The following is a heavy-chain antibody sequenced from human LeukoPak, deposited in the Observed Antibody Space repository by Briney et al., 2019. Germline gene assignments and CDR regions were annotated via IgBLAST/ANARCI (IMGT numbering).Heavy chain of an antibody. CDR2: INPNRGGT. D-gene: IGHD6-13*01. Sequence: ASVKVSCKASGYTFTGYYMHWVRQAPGQGREWMGRINPNRGGTNYAQKFQGRVTMTRDTSISTAYMELSRLRSDDTAVYYCARAEYSSSWRVDYWGQGTLVTVSS. CDR3: ARAEYSSSWRVDY. CDR1: GYTFTGYY. V-gene: IGHV1-2*06. J-gene: IGHJ4*02.